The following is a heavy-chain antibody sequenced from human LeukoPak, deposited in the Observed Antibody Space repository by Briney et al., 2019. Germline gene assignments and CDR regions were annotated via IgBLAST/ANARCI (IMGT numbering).Heavy chain of an antibody. CDR2: IYSGGST. V-gene: IGHV3-66*01. CDR1: GFTVSSNY. Sequence: GGSLRLSCAASGFTVSSNYMSWVRQAPGKGLEWVSAIYSGGSTYYADSVKGRFTISRDNSKNTMFLQMNSLRAEDTAVYYCARALWFGETFPAYWGQGTLVTVSS. CDR3: ARALWFGETFPAY. D-gene: IGHD3-10*01. J-gene: IGHJ4*02.